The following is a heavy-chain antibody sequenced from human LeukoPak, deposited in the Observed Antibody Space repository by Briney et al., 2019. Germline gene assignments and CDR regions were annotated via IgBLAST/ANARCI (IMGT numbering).Heavy chain of an antibody. CDR3: TSYYYDGNSYNEAFDV. D-gene: IGHD3-22*01. J-gene: IGHJ3*01. Sequence: PGGSLRLSCGVSGFSFIDHYMDWVRQSPGKGLEGVGRSRNQAHSYTTEYAPSVKDRFIISRDTSRTSLYLQMNSLKTEDTAIYYCTSYYYDGNSYNEAFDVWGQGTMVSVSS. V-gene: IGHV3-72*01. CDR2: SRNQAHSYTT. CDR1: GFSFIDHY.